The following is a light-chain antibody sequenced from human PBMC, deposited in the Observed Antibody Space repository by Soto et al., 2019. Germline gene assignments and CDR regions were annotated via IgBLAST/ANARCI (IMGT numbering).Light chain of an antibody. Sequence: PGTRSLSPGERAALSYRASQSVGSNLAWYQQKPGQAPRLLIFGASSRATGVPARFSGSGSGTEFTLTINSLQSEDFEVYFCQQYDNLPLTFGPGTKVD. CDR1: QSVGSN. CDR3: QQYDNLPLT. V-gene: IGKV3-15*01. CDR2: GAS. J-gene: IGKJ3*01.